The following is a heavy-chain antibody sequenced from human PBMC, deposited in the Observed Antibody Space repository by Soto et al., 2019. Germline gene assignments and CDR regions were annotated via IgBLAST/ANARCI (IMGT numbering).Heavy chain of an antibody. CDR3: AREAHFGVVTPHWFDP. J-gene: IGHJ5*02. V-gene: IGHV4-59*01. D-gene: IGHD3-3*01. Sequence: SETLSLTCTVSGGSISSYYWSWIRQPPGKELEWIGYIYYSGSTNYNPSLKSRVTISVDTSKNQFSLKLSSVTAADTAVYYCAREAHFGVVTPHWFDPWGQGTLVTVSS. CDR2: IYYSGST. CDR1: GGSISSYY.